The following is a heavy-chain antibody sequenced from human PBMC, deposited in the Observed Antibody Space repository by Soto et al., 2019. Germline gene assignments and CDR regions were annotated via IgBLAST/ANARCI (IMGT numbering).Heavy chain of an antibody. J-gene: IGHJ5*02. CDR1: GFTFSSYA. D-gene: IGHD6-19*01. CDR2: ISGSGGST. V-gene: IGHV3-23*01. CDR3: AKGAGIAVAGLGFDP. Sequence: GGSLRLACTASGFTFSSYAMSWVRQAPGKGLEWVSAISGSGGSTYYADSVKGRFTISRDNSKNTLYLQMNSLRAEDTAVYYCAKGAGIAVAGLGFDPWGQGTLVTVSP.